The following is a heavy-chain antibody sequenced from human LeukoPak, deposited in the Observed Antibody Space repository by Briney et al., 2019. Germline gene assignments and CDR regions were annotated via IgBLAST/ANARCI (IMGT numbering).Heavy chain of an antibody. CDR1: GFTFSSNA. CDR3: AHGAMYQLDY. CDR2: IHGSDDNT. Sequence: GGSLRLSCAASGFTFSSNAMTWVRQAPGKGLEWVSAIHGSDDNTHYADSVKGRFTISGDNSRNTLSLQMNSLRAEDTAVYYCAHGAMYQLDYWGQGTLVTVSS. D-gene: IGHD2-2*01. J-gene: IGHJ4*02. V-gene: IGHV3-23*01.